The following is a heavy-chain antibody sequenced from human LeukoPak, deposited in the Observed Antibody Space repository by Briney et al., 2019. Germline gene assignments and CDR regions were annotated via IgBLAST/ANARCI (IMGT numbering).Heavy chain of an antibody. D-gene: IGHD1-14*01. CDR1: GFTFSSYG. CDR2: ISYDGSNK. Sequence: GGSLRLSCAASGFTFSSYGMHWVRQAPGKGLEWVAVISYDGSNKYYADSVKGRFTISRDNSKNTLYLQMNSLRAEDTAVCYCAKDAGGSWDYYYGMDVWGQGTTVTVSS. CDR3: AKDAGGSWDYYYGMDV. J-gene: IGHJ6*02. V-gene: IGHV3-30*18.